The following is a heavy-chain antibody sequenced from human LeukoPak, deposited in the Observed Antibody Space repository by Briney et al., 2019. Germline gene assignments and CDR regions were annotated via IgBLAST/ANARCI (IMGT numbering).Heavy chain of an antibody. D-gene: IGHD3-22*01. V-gene: IGHV4-39*01. Sequence: NASETLSLTCTVSGGSISSSSYYWGWIRQPPGKGLEWIGSIYYSATTYYIPSLKSRVSISVDTSKNQFSLKLSSVSAADTAVYYCARSSGYLFDRWGQGTLVTVSS. J-gene: IGHJ5*02. CDR1: GGSISSSSYY. CDR2: IYYSATT. CDR3: ARSSGYLFDR.